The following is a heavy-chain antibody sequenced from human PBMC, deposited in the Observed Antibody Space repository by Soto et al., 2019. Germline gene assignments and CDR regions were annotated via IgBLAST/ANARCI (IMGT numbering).Heavy chain of an antibody. Sequence: EVQLVESGGGLVQPGGSLRLSGAASEFTFSTYWMNWVRQAPGKGLEWVANINQDGSKQYSVDSVKGRFTISRDNAKNSLYLQMNSLRAEDTAVYYCARVYTNKWPNCYFDLWGRGALVTVSS. V-gene: IGHV3-7*01. J-gene: IGHJ2*01. D-gene: IGHD2-2*02. CDR1: EFTFSTYW. CDR2: INQDGSKQ. CDR3: ARVYTNKWPNCYFDL.